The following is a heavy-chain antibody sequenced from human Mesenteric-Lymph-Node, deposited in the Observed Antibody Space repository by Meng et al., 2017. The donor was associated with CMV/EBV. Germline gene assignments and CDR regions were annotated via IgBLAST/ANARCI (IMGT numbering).Heavy chain of an antibody. CDR3: ARGHGVDYYYYGMDV. J-gene: IGHJ6*02. D-gene: IGHD4-17*01. CDR1: GFIVSLNY. CDR2: ISWNSGSI. Sequence: SLKISCAASGFIVSLNYMNWACQAPGKGLEWVSGISWNSGSIGYADSVKGRFTISRDNAKNSLYLQMNSLRAEDTALHYCARGHGVDYYYYGMDVWGQGTTVTVSS. V-gene: IGHV3-9*01.